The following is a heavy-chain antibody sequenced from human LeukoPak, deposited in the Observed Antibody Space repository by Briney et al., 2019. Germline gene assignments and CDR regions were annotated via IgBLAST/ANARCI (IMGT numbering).Heavy chain of an antibody. Sequence: SETLSLTCTVSGGSISSSSYYWGWIRQPRGKGLEWIGSIYYSGSTYYNPSLKSRVTISVDTSKNQFSLKLSSVTAADTAVYYCARHLTNYYDSSGRRYFDYWGQGTLVTVSS. D-gene: IGHD3-22*01. CDR1: GGSISSSSYY. CDR2: IYYSGST. J-gene: IGHJ4*02. CDR3: ARHLTNYYDSSGRRYFDY. V-gene: IGHV4-39*01.